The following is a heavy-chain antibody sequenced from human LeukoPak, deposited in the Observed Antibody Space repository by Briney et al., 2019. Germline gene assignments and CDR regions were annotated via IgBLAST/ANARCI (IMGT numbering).Heavy chain of an antibody. D-gene: IGHD6-6*01. J-gene: IGHJ4*02. Sequence: SVKVSCKASGGTFSSYAISWVRQAPGQGLEWMGGIIPIFGTANYAQKFQGRVTITAGESTSTAYMELSSLRSEDTAVYYCARPLYSSSYENSFDYWGQGTLVTVSS. V-gene: IGHV1-69*13. CDR3: ARPLYSSSYENSFDY. CDR1: GGTFSSYA. CDR2: IIPIFGTA.